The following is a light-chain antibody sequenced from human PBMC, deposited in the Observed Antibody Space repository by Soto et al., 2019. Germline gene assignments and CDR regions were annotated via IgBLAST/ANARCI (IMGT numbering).Light chain of an antibody. CDR2: GAS. CDR3: QQYDRWPWT. J-gene: IGKJ1*01. CDR1: QSVSIN. Sequence: EIVMTQSPAILSVSPGERATLSCRASQSVSINFAWYQQKPGQTPRLLIYGASTRATGIPARFSGSGSGTEFTLTISSLQSEDFAVYYCQQYDRWPWTFGQGTKVEIK. V-gene: IGKV3-15*01.